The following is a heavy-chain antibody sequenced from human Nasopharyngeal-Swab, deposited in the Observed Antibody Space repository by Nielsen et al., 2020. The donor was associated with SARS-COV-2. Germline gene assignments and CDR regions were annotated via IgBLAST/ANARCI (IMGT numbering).Heavy chain of an antibody. CDR1: GYTLTELS. Sequence: ASVKVSCKVSGYTLTELSMHWVRQAPGQGLEWMGWINTNSGGTNYAQKFQGRVTMTRGTSISTAYMELSRLRSDDTAVYYCARENYYDSSGLDYWGQGTLVTVSS. D-gene: IGHD3-22*01. V-gene: IGHV1-2*02. J-gene: IGHJ4*02. CDR3: ARENYYDSSGLDY. CDR2: INTNSGGT.